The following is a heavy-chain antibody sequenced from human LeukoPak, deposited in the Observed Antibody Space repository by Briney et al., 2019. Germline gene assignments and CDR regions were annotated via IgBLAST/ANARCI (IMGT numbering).Heavy chain of an antibody. Sequence: LETLSLTCAVSGGSLNSNSYYWGWIRQPPGKGLEWIGSINYSGNTYCNPSLKSRVTISVDTSKNHFSLNPSSVTAAETAIYHCAGSYSSTWYSTFDIWGQGTMVTVSS. CDR2: INYSGNT. CDR3: AGSYSSTWYSTFDI. J-gene: IGHJ3*02. CDR1: GGSLNSNSYY. D-gene: IGHD6-13*01. V-gene: IGHV4-39*01.